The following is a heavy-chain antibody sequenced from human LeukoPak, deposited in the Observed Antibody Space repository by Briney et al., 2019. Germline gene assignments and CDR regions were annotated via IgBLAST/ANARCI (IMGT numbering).Heavy chain of an antibody. D-gene: IGHD1-14*01. CDR2: IYYSGTT. V-gene: IGHV4-59*01. CDR1: GGSISHYY. J-gene: IGHJ6*02. CDR3: GGRESQAKGPEGMEV. Sequence: SETLSLTCTVSGGSISHYYWSWIRQSPGKGLEWIGYIYYSGTTNYNPSLKSRVTISVDTSRNQFSLQLRSVTAAEPAGDYWGGRESQAKGPEGMEVWGQRTT.